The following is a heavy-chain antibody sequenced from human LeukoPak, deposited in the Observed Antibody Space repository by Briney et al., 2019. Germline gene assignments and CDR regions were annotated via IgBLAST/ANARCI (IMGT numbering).Heavy chain of an antibody. CDR3: ARPHLTWRVEYFDP. D-gene: IGHD3-16*01. CDR1: GDSINSNYYH. CDR2: VYSTGNT. Sequence: SETLSLTCAVSGDSINSNYYHWGWIRQPPGQGLVWIGTVYSTGNTYKTPSLKSRVTISVDTSNNQFSLRLSPVTAADTAVYYCARPHLTWRVEYFDPWVQGTLVTVSS. J-gene: IGHJ5*02. V-gene: IGHV4-39*01.